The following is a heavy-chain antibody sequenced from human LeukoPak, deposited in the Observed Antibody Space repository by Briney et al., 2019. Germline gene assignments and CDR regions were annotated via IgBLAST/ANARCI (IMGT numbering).Heavy chain of an antibody. J-gene: IGHJ4*02. CDR1: GFTFSSYA. D-gene: IGHD4-17*01. V-gene: IGHV3-30-3*01. CDR2: ISYDGSNK. Sequence: PGRSLRLSCAASGFTFSSYAMHCVRQAPGKGLEWVAVISYDGSNKYYADSVKGRFTISRDNSKNTLYLQMNSLRAEDTAVYYCARGGDYGDYGLYYFDYWGQGTLVTVSS. CDR3: ARGGDYGDYGLYYFDY.